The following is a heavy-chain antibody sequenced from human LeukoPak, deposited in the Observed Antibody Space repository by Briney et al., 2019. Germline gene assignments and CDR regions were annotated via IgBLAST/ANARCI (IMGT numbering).Heavy chain of an antibody. J-gene: IGHJ4*02. Sequence: PGGSLRLPCAASGFTFSSYAMSWVRQAPGKGLEWVSAISGSDGSTYYADSVKGRITISRDNSKNTLYLQMNSLRAEDTAVYYCAKLVSPSPKYYYGSGLPDYWGQGTQVTVSS. CDR2: ISGSDGST. D-gene: IGHD3-10*01. CDR1: GFTFSSYA. V-gene: IGHV3-23*01. CDR3: AKLVSPSPKYYYGSGLPDY.